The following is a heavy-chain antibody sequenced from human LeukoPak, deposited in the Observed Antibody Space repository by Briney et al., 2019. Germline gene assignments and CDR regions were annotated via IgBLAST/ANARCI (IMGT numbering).Heavy chain of an antibody. D-gene: IGHD3-22*01. V-gene: IGHV4-4*07. J-gene: IGHJ3*02. Sequence: SETLSLTCTVSGGSISSYYWSWVRQPAGKGLEWIGRIYTSGSTNYNPSLTSRVTMSVDTSKNQFSLKLSSVTAADTAVYYCARYAVTMIVTRDAFDIWGQGTMVTVSS. CDR1: GGSISSYY. CDR2: IYTSGST. CDR3: ARYAVTMIVTRDAFDI.